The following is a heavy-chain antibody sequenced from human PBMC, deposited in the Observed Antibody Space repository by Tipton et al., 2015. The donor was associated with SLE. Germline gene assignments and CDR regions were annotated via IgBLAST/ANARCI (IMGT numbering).Heavy chain of an antibody. CDR2: IKQDGSEK. J-gene: IGHJ4*02. CDR3: AREGGYSGYENYFDY. CDR1: GFTFSSYW. Sequence: SLRLSCAASGFTFSSYWMSWVRQAPGKGLEWVANIKQDGSEKYCVDSVKGRFTISRDNAKNSLYLQMNSLRAEDTAVYYCAREGGYSGYENYFDYWGQGTLVTVSS. D-gene: IGHD5-12*01. V-gene: IGHV3-7*03.